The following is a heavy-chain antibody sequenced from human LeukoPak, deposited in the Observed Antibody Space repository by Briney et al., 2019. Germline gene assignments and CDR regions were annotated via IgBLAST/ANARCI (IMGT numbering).Heavy chain of an antibody. CDR3: AKVPGAIVGAFDI. D-gene: IGHD3-10*01. V-gene: IGHV3-23*01. CDR1: GFTFSSYA. CDR2: ISGSGGST. Sequence: PGGSLRLSCAASGFTFSSYAMSWVRQAPGKGLEWISAISGSGGSTYYADSVKGRFTISRDNSKNTLYLQMNSLRAEDTAVYYCAKVPGAIVGAFDIWGQGTMVTVSS. J-gene: IGHJ3*02.